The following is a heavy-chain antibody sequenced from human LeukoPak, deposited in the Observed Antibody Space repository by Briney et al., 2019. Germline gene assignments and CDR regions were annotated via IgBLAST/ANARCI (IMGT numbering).Heavy chain of an antibody. CDR3: AKRGPIYTSSPGNYFDY. J-gene: IGHJ4*02. CDR2: ISGSDGGT. D-gene: IGHD6-6*01. Sequence: GGSLRLSCAASGSTFSSCGMTWVRQAPGKGLEWVSSISGSDGGTYYADSVKGRFTISRDNSKNTLYLQMNSLRAEDTAIYYCAKRGPIYTSSPGNYFDYWGQGTLVTVSS. V-gene: IGHV3-23*01. CDR1: GSTFSSCG.